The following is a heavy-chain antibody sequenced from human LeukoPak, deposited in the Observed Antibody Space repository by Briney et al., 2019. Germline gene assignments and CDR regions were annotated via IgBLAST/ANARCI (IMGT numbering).Heavy chain of an antibody. V-gene: IGHV3-48*01. D-gene: IGHD3-22*01. J-gene: IGHJ4*02. CDR2: ISSSSSTI. CDR3: ARDGARGYYDSSGYYYVAYFDY. Sequence: GGSLRLSCAASGFTFSSYSMNWVRQAPGKGLEWVSYISSSSSTIYYADSVKGRFTISRDNAKNSLYLQMNSLRAEDTAVYYCARDGARGYYDSSGYYYVAYFDYWGQGTLVTVSS. CDR1: GFTFSSYS.